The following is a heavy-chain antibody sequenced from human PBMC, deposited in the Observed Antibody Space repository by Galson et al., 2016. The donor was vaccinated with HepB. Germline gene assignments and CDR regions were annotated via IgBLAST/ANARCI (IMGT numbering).Heavy chain of an antibody. V-gene: IGHV3-7*01. Sequence: SLRLSCAASGFTFSSYWMSWVRQAPGKGLEWVANIDQDGREKYYVEYVKGRFTISRDNAKNSLYLQLNSLRDEDTAVYYCASTQRGFSYEIWGQGTLVTVSS. CDR1: GFTFSSYW. CDR3: ASTQRGFSYEI. D-gene: IGHD5-18*01. CDR2: IDQDGREK. J-gene: IGHJ4*02.